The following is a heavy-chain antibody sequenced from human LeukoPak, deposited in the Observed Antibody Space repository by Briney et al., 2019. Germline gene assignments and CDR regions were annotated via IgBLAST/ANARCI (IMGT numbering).Heavy chain of an antibody. Sequence: ASVKVSCKASGYTFTSYYMHWVRQAPGQGLEWMGIINPSGGSTSYAQKFQGRVTTTRDTSTSTVYMELSSLRSEDTAVYYCARDKAGTTTGPLDAFDIWGQGTMVTVSS. V-gene: IGHV1-46*01. J-gene: IGHJ3*02. CDR3: ARDKAGTTTGPLDAFDI. D-gene: IGHD4-17*01. CDR2: INPSGGST. CDR1: GYTFTSYY.